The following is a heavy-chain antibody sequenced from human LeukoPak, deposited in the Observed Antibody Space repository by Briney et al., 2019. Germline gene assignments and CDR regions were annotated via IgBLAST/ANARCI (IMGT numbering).Heavy chain of an antibody. CDR2: INPNSGGT. D-gene: IGHD2/OR15-2a*01. CDR3: ARGIYDSDAFDI. V-gene: IGHV1-2*02. CDR1: GYTFSNYV. Sequence: ASVKVSCKASGYTFSNYVINWVRQAPGQGLEWMGWINPNSGGTTYAQKFQGRVTMTRDTSISTAYMELSRLRSDDTAVYYCARGIYDSDAFDIWGQGTMVTVSS. J-gene: IGHJ3*02.